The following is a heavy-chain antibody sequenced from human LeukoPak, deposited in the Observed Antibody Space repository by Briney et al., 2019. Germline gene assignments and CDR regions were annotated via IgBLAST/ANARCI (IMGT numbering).Heavy chain of an antibody. CDR1: GGTFSSYA. J-gene: IGHJ4*02. V-gene: IGHV1-69*13. CDR2: IIPIFGTA. D-gene: IGHD6-13*01. Sequence: GASVKVSCKASGGTFSSYAISWVRQAPGQGLEWMGGIIPIFGTANYAQKFQGRVTITADESTSTAYMELSSLRSEDTAVYYCAVRIAAAGTGVDYWGQGTLVTVSS. CDR3: AVRIAAAGTGVDY.